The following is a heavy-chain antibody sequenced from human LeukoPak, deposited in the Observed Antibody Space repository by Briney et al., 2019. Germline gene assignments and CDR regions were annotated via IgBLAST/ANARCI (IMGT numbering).Heavy chain of an antibody. J-gene: IGHJ4*02. CDR1: GFTVSRNY. D-gene: IGHD4-17*01. CDR2: IYYSGST. V-gene: IGHV4-31*02. Sequence: LRLSCAASGFTVSRNYMSWVRQHPGKGPEWIGYIYYSGSTSYNPSLKSRVTISVDTSRTQFSLKLSSVTAADTAVYYCARSTVTTNLWYFDYWGQGTLVTVSS. CDR3: ARSTVTTNLWYFDY.